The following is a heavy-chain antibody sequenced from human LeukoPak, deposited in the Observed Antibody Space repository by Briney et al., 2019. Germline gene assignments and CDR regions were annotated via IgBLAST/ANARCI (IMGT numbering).Heavy chain of an antibody. CDR2: INPNSGGT. Sequence: ASVKVSCKATGYTFTAYYMHWVRQAPGHGLEWMEWINPNSGGTYYAQKFQGRVTMTRDTSINTAYMELNRLTSDDTAVYCGATNFCGSSWSLTDWGEGTLVTVS. V-gene: IGHV1-2*02. D-gene: IGHD6-13*01. J-gene: IGHJ4*02. CDR3: ATNFCGSSWSLTD. CDR1: GYTFTAYY.